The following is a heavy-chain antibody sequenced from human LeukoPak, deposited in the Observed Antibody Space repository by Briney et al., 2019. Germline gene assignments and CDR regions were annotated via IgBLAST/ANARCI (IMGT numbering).Heavy chain of an antibody. Sequence: SQTLSLTCAVSGDSVSSNSAAWNWLRQSPSRGLEWLGRTYYRSKWYNDYAVSVKSRITINPDTSKNQFSLQLNSVTPEDTAVYYCAREGTLPDAFDIWGQGTMVTVSS. V-gene: IGHV6-1*01. D-gene: IGHD1-7*01. J-gene: IGHJ3*02. CDR2: TYYRSKWYN. CDR3: AREGTLPDAFDI. CDR1: GDSVSSNSAA.